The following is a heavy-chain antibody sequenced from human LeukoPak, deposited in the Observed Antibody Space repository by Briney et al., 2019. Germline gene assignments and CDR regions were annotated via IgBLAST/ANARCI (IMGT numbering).Heavy chain of an antibody. CDR3: AKWGTYDVLTGYYPPDY. V-gene: IGHV3-23*01. CDR2: ILRSGGST. CDR1: GFTFSNYA. J-gene: IGHJ4*02. Sequence: GASLRLSCAASGFTFSNYAMSWVRQAPGKGLEWVSAILRSGGSTYYADSVKGRFNVRRDNSKRTLYLQRTSLRAEDTALYYCAKWGTYDVLTGYYPPDYSGQGTLVTVSS. D-gene: IGHD3-9*01.